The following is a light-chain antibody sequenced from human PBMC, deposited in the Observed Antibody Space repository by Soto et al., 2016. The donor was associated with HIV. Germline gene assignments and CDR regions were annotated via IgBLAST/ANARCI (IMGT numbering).Light chain of an antibody. CDR1: KLGDKY. Sequence: SCELTQPPSVSVSPGQTASITCSGDKLGDKYVCWYQQKPGQSPSLVIYQDSERPSGIPERISGSNSGNTASLTISGTQPMDEADYYCQVWDSTTIVFGGGTKLTV. CDR3: QVWDSTTIV. V-gene: IGLV3-1*01. J-gene: IGLJ2*01. CDR2: QDS.